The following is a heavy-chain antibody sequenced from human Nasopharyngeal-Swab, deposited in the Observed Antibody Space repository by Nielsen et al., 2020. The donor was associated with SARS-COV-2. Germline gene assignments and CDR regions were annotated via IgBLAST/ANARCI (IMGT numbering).Heavy chain of an antibody. Sequence: SVKVTCKASGGSFISYDISRVRQAPGQGREWMGGIITIFGTANYAQKFQGRVTITADEYTNTAYIELMSLRSEDTDVYYCAWVVPAALGGMDFWGQGTTVAVCS. V-gene: IGHV1-69*13. CDR3: AWVVPAALGGMDF. CDR2: IITIFGTA. D-gene: IGHD2-2*01. J-gene: IGHJ6*02. CDR1: GGSFISYD.